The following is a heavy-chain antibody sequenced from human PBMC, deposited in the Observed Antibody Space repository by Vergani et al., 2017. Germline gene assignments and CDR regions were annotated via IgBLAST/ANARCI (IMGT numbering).Heavy chain of an antibody. D-gene: IGHD5-18*01. J-gene: IGHJ6*02. V-gene: IGHV3-49*04. CDR1: GVAFSDYA. CDR2: IRSKGYGGTT. CDR3: TREQEVGYSSKYYYDYGMDV. Sequence: EVQLVESGGGLVQPGRSLRLSCTDSGVAFSDYAMSWVRQAPGKRLEWVGFIRSKGYGGTTEYAALVKGRFTISRADSKSIAYLQMNSLKTEDTAVYYCTREQEVGYSSKYYYDYGMDVWGQGPTVTVSS.